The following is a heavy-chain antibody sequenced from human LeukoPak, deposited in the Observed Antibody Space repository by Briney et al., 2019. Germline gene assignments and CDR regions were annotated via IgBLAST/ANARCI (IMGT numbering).Heavy chain of an antibody. CDR2: ISGSGGST. CDR3: AKDLRRGYSGYDLGESPFDY. V-gene: IGHV3-23*01. Sequence: GGSLRLSCAASGFTFSSYAMSWVRQAPGKGLEWVSAISGSGGSTYYADSVKGRFTISRDNSKNTLYLQMNSLRAEDTAVYYCAKDLRRGYSGYDLGESPFDYWGQGTLVTVSS. D-gene: IGHD5-12*01. CDR1: GFTFSSYA. J-gene: IGHJ4*02.